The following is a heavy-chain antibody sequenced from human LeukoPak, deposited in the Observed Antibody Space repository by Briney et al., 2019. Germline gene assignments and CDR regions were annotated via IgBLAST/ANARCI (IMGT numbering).Heavy chain of an antibody. D-gene: IGHD3-10*01. CDR2: VSYDGTET. J-gene: IGHJ4*02. CDR1: GFIFSRYG. CDR3: ARATYYGSGRGYYFDY. Sequence: GGSLRLSCAASGFIFSRYGMHWVRQAPGKGLEWVAVVSYDGTETKYADSVKGRLNLSRDNSKNTLYLQMNSLRAEDTAVYYCARATYYGSGRGYYFDYWGQGTLVTVSS. V-gene: IGHV3-33*05.